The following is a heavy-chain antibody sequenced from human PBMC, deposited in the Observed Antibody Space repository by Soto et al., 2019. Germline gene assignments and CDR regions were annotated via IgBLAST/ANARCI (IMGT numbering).Heavy chain of an antibody. V-gene: IGHV4-31*03. CDR3: ARVAAAGTYFDY. Sequence: SETLSLTCTVSGGSISSGGYYWSWIRQHPGKGLEWIGYIYYSGSTYYNPSLKSRVTISVDKSKNQFSLKLSSVTAADTAVYYCARVAAAGTYFDYWGQGTLVTVSS. CDR1: GGSISSGGYY. D-gene: IGHD6-13*01. CDR2: IYYSGST. J-gene: IGHJ4*02.